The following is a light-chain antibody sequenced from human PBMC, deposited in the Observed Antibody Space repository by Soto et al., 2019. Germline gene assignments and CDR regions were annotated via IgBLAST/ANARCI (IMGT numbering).Light chain of an antibody. Sequence: EIVLTQSPATLSLSPGERATLSCRASQTVSSRYFAWYQQKPGQAPRLLIYGASDRATGTPDRFSGSESGTDFTLTISRLEAEDFAVYYCQQYGSPGITFGQGTRLEIK. J-gene: IGKJ5*01. CDR1: QTVSSRY. CDR2: GAS. V-gene: IGKV3-20*01. CDR3: QQYGSPGIT.